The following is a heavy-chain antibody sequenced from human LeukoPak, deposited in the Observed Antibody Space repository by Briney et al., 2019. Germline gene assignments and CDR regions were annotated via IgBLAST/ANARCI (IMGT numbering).Heavy chain of an antibody. Sequence: HAGGSLRLSCAASGFTFSSYAMSWVRQAPGQGLEWVSGISGGGGSTNYADSVKGRFTISRDNSKNTLYLHMNSLRAEDAAVYYCAKQAYDSPRTDFDYWGQGTLVTVSS. CDR2: ISGGGGST. CDR3: AKQAYDSPRTDFDY. J-gene: IGHJ4*02. CDR1: GFTFSSYA. D-gene: IGHD3-22*01. V-gene: IGHV3-23*01.